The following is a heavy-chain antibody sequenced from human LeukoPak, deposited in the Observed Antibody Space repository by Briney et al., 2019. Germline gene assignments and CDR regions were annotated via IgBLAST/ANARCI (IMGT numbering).Heavy chain of an antibody. CDR2: IKSKTDGGTT. J-gene: IGHJ4*02. D-gene: IGHD2-21*01. Sequence: KAGGSLRLSCAASGFTFSNAWMSWVRQAPGKGLEWVGRIKSKTDGGTTDYAAPVKGRFTISRDDSKNTLYLQMNSLKTEDTAVYYCTTAFSEITRLRVVIEPDYWGQGTLVTVSS. V-gene: IGHV3-15*01. CDR3: TTAFSEITRLRVVIEPDY. CDR1: GFTFSNAW.